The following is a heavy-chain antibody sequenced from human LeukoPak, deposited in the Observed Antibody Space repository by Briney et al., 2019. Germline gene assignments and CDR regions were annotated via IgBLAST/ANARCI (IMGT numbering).Heavy chain of an antibody. V-gene: IGHV3-48*04. CDR3: AKDIGGLDI. D-gene: IGHD1-26*01. CDR1: GFTFSSYS. CDR2: FSISSTI. Sequence: GGSLRLSCAASGFTFSSYSMNWVRQAPGKGLEWVSCFSISSTIYYADSVKGRFTISRDSAKNSLYLQMNSLRAEDTALYYCAKDIGGLDIWGQGTMVTVSS. J-gene: IGHJ3*02.